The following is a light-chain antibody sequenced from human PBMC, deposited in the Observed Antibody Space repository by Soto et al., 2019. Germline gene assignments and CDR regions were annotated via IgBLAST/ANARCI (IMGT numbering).Light chain of an antibody. CDR2: RAS. V-gene: IGKV3-15*01. CDR3: QQYKNWAPRYT. CDR1: QSVSSC. J-gene: IGKJ2*01. Sequence: EIVMTQSPATLSVSPGERATLSCRASQSVSSCLAWYQQKPGQAPRLLIYRASIRATGIPARFSGSGSGTEFTLTISSMQSEDFAVYYCQQYKNWAPRYTFGEGTKLEIK.